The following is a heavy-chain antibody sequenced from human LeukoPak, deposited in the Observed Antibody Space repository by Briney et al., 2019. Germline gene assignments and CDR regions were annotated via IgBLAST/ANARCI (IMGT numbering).Heavy chain of an antibody. CDR2: ISASGDRT. V-gene: IGHV3-23*01. J-gene: IGHJ1*01. Sequence: PGGSLRLSCAASGFIFSTYVMSWVRQAPGKGLEWVSGISASGDRTYYADSVKGRFTISRDNSKNTLYLQMNSLRAEDTAVYYCAKDLPKITIFGALHHWGQGTLVTVSS. D-gene: IGHD3-3*01. CDR3: AKDLPKITIFGALHH. CDR1: GFIFSTYV.